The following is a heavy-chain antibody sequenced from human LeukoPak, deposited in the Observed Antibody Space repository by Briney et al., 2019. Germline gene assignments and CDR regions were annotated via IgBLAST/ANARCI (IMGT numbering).Heavy chain of an antibody. Sequence: SENLSLTCTVSGGSISSGSYYWSWIRQPAGKGLEWIGRIYTSGSTNYNPSLKSRVTISVDTSKNQFSLKLSSVTAADTAVYYCAREYFLEWLFHDYWGQGTLVTVSS. J-gene: IGHJ4*02. CDR2: IYTSGST. CDR1: GGSISSGSYY. CDR3: AREYFLEWLFHDY. V-gene: IGHV4-61*02. D-gene: IGHD3-3*01.